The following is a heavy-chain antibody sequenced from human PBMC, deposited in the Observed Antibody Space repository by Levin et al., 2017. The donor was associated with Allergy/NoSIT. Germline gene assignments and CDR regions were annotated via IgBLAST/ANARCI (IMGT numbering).Heavy chain of an antibody. CDR1: GFTFSDYD. CDR2: IYTAGDT. J-gene: IGHJ3*02. D-gene: IGHD2-15*01. CDR3: ARGRYCSGGTCYAGAFDI. V-gene: IGHV3-13*04. Sequence: SCAGSGFTFSDYDMHWVRQAPGKGLEWVSAIYTAGDTYYSGSVKGRFTVSRDNAKNSLYLQMHDLRAGDTALYYCARGRYCSGGTCYAGAFDIWGQGTMVTVAS.